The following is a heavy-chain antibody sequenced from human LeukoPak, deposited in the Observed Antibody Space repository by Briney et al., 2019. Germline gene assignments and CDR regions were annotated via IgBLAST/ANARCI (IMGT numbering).Heavy chain of an antibody. CDR3: ARGQRNYGDYRGDDY. V-gene: IGHV1-18*01. J-gene: IGHJ4*01. CDR1: GGTFSSYA. Sequence: ASVKVSCKASGGTFSSYAISWVRQAPGQGLEWMGWISAYNGNTNYAQKLQGRVTMTTDTSTSTGYMELRSLRSDDTAVYYCARGQRNYGDYRGDDYWGPGTLVNGSS. CDR2: ISAYNGNT. D-gene: IGHD4-17*01.